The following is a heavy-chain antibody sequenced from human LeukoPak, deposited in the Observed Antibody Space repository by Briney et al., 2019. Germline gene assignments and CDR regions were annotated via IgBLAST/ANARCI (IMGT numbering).Heavy chain of an antibody. V-gene: IGHV1-18*01. CDR2: ISAYNGNT. D-gene: IGHD6-19*01. Sequence: ASVKVSCKASGYTFTSYGTSWVRQAPGQGLEWMGWISAYNGNTNYAQKLQGRVTMTTDTSTSTAYMELRSLRSDDTAVYYCARVVVAAYYYYYMDVWGKGTTVTISS. CDR3: ARVVVAAYYYYYMDV. J-gene: IGHJ6*03. CDR1: GYTFTSYG.